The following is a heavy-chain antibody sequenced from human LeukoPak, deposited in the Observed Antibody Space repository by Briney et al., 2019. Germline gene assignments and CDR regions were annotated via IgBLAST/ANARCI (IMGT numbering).Heavy chain of an antibody. CDR2: ISAYNGNT. D-gene: IGHD3-3*01. Sequence: ASVKVSCKASGGTFSSYAISWVRQAPGQGLEWMGWISAYNGNTNYAQKLQGRVTMTTDTSTSTAYMELRSLRSDDTAVYYCTRTYYDFWSGYPVWFDPWGQGTLVTVSS. CDR3: TRTYYDFWSGYPVWFDP. CDR1: GGTFSSYA. V-gene: IGHV1-18*01. J-gene: IGHJ5*02.